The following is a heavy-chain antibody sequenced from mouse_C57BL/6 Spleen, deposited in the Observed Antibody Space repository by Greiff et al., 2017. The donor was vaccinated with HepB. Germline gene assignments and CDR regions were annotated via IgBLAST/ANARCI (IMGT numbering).Heavy chain of an antibody. CDR3: AGHAYDAWFAY. CDR2: ISNGGGST. D-gene: IGHD2-12*01. Sequence: EVQGVESGGGLVQPGGSLKLSCAASGFTFSDYYMYWVRQTPEKRLEWVAYISNGGGSTYYPDTVKGRFTISRDNAKNTLYLQMSRLKSEDTAMYYCAGHAYDAWFAYWGQGTLVTVSA. V-gene: IGHV5-12*01. CDR1: GFTFSDYY. J-gene: IGHJ3*01.